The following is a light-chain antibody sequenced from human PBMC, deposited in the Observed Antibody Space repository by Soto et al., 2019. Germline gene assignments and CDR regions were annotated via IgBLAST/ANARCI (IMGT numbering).Light chain of an antibody. J-gene: IGKJ2*01. Sequence: DIQLTQSPSSLSASVGDRVSISCRASQSISRYLNWYQWRPGKAPTLLIYTTSSVQSGVPSRFSGSGSGTDFTLTIRSLQPQDFATYYCQQSTNTPYTFGRRTKLQI. CDR2: TTS. CDR1: QSISRY. V-gene: IGKV1-39*01. CDR3: QQSTNTPYT.